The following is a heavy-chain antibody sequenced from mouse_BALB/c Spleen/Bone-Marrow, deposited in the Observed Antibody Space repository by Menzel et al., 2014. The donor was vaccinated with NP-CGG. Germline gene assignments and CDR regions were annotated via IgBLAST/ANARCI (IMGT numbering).Heavy chain of an antibody. D-gene: IGHD1-1*02. J-gene: IGHJ4*01. CDR3: VRKWYARVYAMDY. CDR2: IWNGGST. CDR1: GFSLTSYG. Sequence: QVQLQQSGPGLVQPSQSLSITCTASGFSLTSYGVHWVRQSPGKGLEWLGVIWNGGSTDYNAAFISRLSISKDNSKSQVFFKMNSLQADDTAIYYGVRKWYARVYAMDYWGQGTSVTVSS. V-gene: IGHV2-4-1*01.